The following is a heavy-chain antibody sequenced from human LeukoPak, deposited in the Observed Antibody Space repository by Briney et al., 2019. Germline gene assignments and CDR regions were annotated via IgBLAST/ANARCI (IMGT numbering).Heavy chain of an antibody. CDR2: IYGGGST. J-gene: IGHJ6*02. V-gene: IGHV3-53*01. Sequence: GGSLRLSCAASGFTVSSSYMNWVRQAPGKGLEWVSLIYGGGSTYYADSVKGRFTISRDNSKNTLYLQMSSLRAEDTAVYYCAKGLYYYAMDVWGQGTAVTVSS. CDR3: AKGLYYYAMDV. CDR1: GFTVSSSY.